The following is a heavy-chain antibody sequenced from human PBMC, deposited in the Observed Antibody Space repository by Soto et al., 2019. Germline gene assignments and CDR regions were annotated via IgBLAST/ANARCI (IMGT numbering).Heavy chain of an antibody. V-gene: IGHV1-2*02. CDR3: ARTLLRFLEWLGY. CDR2: INPNSGGT. Sequence: ASVKVSCEASGYTFTGYYMHWVRQAPGQGLEWMGWINPNSGGTNYAQKFQGRVTMTRDTSISTAYMELSRLRSDDTAVYYCARTLLRFLEWLGYWGQGTLVTVSS. D-gene: IGHD3-3*01. J-gene: IGHJ4*02. CDR1: GYTFTGYY.